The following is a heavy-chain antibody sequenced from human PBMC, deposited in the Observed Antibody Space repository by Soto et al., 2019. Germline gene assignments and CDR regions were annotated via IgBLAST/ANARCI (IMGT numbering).Heavy chain of an antibody. D-gene: IGHD5-12*01. CDR3: ARGYSGYDYFDY. CDR1: GYTFTSYG. V-gene: IGHV1-18*01. J-gene: IGHJ4*02. CDR2: ISAYNGNT. Sequence: AASVKVSCKASGYTFTSYGISWVRQAPGQGLEWMGWISAYNGNTNYAQKFQGWVTMTRDTSISTAYMELSRLRSDDTAVYYCARGYSGYDYFDYWGQGTLVTVSS.